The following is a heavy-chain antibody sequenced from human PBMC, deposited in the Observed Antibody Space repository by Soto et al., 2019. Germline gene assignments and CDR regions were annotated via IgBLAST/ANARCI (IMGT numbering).Heavy chain of an antibody. D-gene: IGHD6-6*01. CDR1: GYSFTDFY. CDR3: AREDHFVADY. V-gene: IGHV1-46*01. Sequence: QVQLVQSGAEVKKPGASMRISCKASGYSFTDFYMYWVRQAPGQGPEWMGMINPNSGSTTYAPKFQGRVTMTRDRSATTVYMELRSLGSEDTAVCYCAREDHFVADYWGQGTLVIVSS. J-gene: IGHJ4*02. CDR2: INPNSGST.